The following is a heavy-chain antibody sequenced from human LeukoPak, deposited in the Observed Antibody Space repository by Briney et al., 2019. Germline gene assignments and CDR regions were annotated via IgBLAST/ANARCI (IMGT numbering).Heavy chain of an antibody. Sequence: GGSLRLSCAASGFTFSSYEMNWVRQAPGKGLEWVSYISGSGTTTYYADSVKGRVTISRDNAKNSLYLQMNSLRAEDTAVYYCARGYSTGGFQYWGQGTLVTVSS. D-gene: IGHD6-19*01. CDR3: ARGYSTGGFQY. CDR1: GFTFSSYE. CDR2: ISGSGTTT. V-gene: IGHV3-48*03. J-gene: IGHJ1*01.